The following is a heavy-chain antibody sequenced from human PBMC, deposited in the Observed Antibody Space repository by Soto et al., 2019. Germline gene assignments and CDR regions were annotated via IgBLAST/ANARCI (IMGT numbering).Heavy chain of an antibody. CDR1: GFTFSSYA. D-gene: IGHD6-13*01. CDR2: ISYDGSNK. Sequence: GGSLRLSCAASGFTFSSYAMHWVRQAPGKGLEWVAVISYDGSNKYYADSVKGRFTISRDNSKNTLYLQMNSLRAEDTAVYYCARAPITYSSSWYPAFDIWGQGTMVTVSS. V-gene: IGHV3-30-3*01. CDR3: ARAPITYSSSWYPAFDI. J-gene: IGHJ3*02.